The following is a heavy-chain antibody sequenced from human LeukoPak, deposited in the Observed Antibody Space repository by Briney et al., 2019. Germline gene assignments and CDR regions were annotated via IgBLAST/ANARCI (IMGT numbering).Heavy chain of an antibody. Sequence: GGSLRLSCAASGFTFSSYSMNRVRQAPGKGLEWVSSISSSSSYIYYADSVKGRFTISRDNAKNSLYLQMNSLRAEDTAVYYCARDRGRKFDPWGQGTLVTVSS. CDR2: ISSSSSYI. CDR3: ARDRGRKFDP. J-gene: IGHJ5*02. V-gene: IGHV3-21*01. D-gene: IGHD3-10*01. CDR1: GFTFSSYS.